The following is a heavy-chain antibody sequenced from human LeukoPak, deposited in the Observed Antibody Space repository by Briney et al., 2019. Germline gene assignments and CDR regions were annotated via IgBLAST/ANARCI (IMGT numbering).Heavy chain of an antibody. CDR3: ARDYGQLVLYYYYGMDV. V-gene: IGHV3-30-3*01. CDR1: GFTFSSYA. J-gene: IGHJ6*02. CDR2: ISYDGSNK. Sequence: GGSLRLSCAASGFTFSSYAMHWVRQAPGKGLEWVAVISYDGSNKYYADSVKGRFTISRDNSKNTLYLQMNSLRAEDTAVYYYARDYGQLVLYYYYGMDVWGQGTTVTVSS. D-gene: IGHD6-13*01.